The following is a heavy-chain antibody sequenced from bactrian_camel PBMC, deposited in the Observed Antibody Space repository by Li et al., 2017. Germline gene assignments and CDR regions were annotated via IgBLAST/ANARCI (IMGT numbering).Heavy chain of an antibody. V-gene: IGHV3S6*01. J-gene: IGHJ4*01. CDR2: ITGDKASSRT. Sequence: HVQLVESGGGLVQPGGSLRLSCAASGFTFSSYSMSWVRQAPGKGLEWVSMITGDKASSRTYTLDSVKGRFTISRDNAKRTLYLQMNSLKPEDTAMYYCAASTKLTLLPAIRPGYFLYWGQGTQVTVS. D-gene: IGHD5*01. CDR1: GFTFSSYS. CDR3: AASTKLTLLPAIRPGYFLY.